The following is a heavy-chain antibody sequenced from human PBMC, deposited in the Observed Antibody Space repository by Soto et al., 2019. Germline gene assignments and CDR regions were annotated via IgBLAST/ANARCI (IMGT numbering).Heavy chain of an antibody. CDR1: GGAISSGGYS. CDR3: AAGGGLPRYY. V-gene: IGHV4-30-2*01. D-gene: IGHD5-12*01. CDR2: IYHSGST. J-gene: IGHJ4*02. Sequence: QLQLQESGSGLVKPSQTLSLTCAVSGGAISSGGYSWSWIRQPPGKGLEWIGYIYHSGSTYYNPSLKRRVTISVDRSKNQFSLKLSSVTAADKAVYYCAAGGGLPRYYWGQGTLVTVSS.